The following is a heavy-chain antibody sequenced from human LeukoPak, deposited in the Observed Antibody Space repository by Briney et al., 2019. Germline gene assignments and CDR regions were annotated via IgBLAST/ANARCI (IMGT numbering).Heavy chain of an antibody. D-gene: IGHD2-2*01. J-gene: IGHJ4*02. Sequence: VGSLRLSCAASGFTFSNYSLTWVRQAPGKGLEWVSGISGNGGSTSYADSVKGRFTISRDNSKNTLYFQMNSLRAEDTAVYYCAKDRSSSISCSNYWGQGTLVTVSS. CDR3: AKDRSSSISCSNY. CDR1: GFTFSNYS. CDR2: ISGNGGST. V-gene: IGHV3-23*01.